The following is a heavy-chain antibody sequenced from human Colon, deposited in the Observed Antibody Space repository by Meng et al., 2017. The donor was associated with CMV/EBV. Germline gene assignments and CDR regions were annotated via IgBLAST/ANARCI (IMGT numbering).Heavy chain of an antibody. CDR3: ARARGGANHFYYGLDV. V-gene: IGHV1-69*10. Sequence: SVTVSCKASGGTFSTNAISWVLQAPGQGLEWMGGILPVLDTSNYAQRFQGRVTITADKSTSTAYMELTGLTSDDTAVYYCARARGGANHFYYGLDVWGHGTTVTVSS. J-gene: IGHJ6*02. CDR1: GGTFSTNA. D-gene: IGHD4/OR15-4a*01. CDR2: ILPVLDTS.